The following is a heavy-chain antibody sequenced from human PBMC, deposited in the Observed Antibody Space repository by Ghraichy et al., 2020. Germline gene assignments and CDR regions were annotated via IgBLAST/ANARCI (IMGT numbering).Heavy chain of an antibody. CDR1: GFVISNYA. D-gene: IGHD2-2*01. Sequence: GGSLRLSCVASGFVISNYAMSWVRQAPGKGLEWVSAISGSGDGTYYADSVKGRFTVSRDNSKNTLYLQMNSLRAEDTVIYYCAKDSGTNSFVGSDYWGQGTLVTVSS. CDR2: ISGSGDGT. V-gene: IGHV3-23*01. J-gene: IGHJ4*02. CDR3: AKDSGTNSFVGSDY.